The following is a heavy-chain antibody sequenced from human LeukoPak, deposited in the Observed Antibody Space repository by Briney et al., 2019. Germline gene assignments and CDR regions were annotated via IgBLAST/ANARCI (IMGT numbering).Heavy chain of an antibody. CDR2: ISGYGDNI. Sequence: GGSLRLSCAASGFTFSLYAMSWVRQAPGKGPEWVSSISGYGDNIYYADSVKGRFTLSRDNSKSTLYLQMFSLRAENTAVYYXXXDXGXXVAIDNNWFDPWGQGTLVTVSS. J-gene: IGHJ5*02. V-gene: IGHV3-23*01. CDR3: XXDXGXXVAIDNNWFDP. CDR1: GFTFSLYA.